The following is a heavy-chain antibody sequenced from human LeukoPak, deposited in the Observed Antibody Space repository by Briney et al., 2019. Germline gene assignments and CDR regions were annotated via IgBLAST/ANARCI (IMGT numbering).Heavy chain of an antibody. J-gene: IGHJ4*02. CDR1: GFTFSIYE. Sequence: GGSLRLSCAASGFTFSIYEMNWVRQAPGKGLEWVSFISFSGSNTYYAESVKGRFTISRDNAKSSLYLQMSSLRAEDTAVYYCAKGMGTTSTSHLDHWGQGTLVTVSS. CDR3: AKGMGTTSTSHLDH. CDR2: ISFSGSNT. D-gene: IGHD2/OR15-2a*01. V-gene: IGHV3-48*03.